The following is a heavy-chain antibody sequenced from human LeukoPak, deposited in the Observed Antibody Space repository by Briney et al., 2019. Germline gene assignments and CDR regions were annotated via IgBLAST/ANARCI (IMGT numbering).Heavy chain of an antibody. CDR2: IYYSGSS. CDR1: GGSVSSGGHY. D-gene: IGHD2-15*01. CDR3: ARLVCGGGSCPAEFDY. Sequence: SETLSLTCIVSGGSVSSGGHYWGWIRQPPGKGLEWIGSIYYSGSSYYNPSLNNRVTIFIDMSKNQFSLRLNSVTATDTAVYYCARLVCGGGSCPAEFDYWGQGTLVTVSS. J-gene: IGHJ4*02. V-gene: IGHV4-39*01.